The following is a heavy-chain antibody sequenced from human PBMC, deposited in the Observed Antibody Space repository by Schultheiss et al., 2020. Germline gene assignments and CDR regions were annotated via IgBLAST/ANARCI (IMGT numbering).Heavy chain of an antibody. J-gene: IGHJ3*02. CDR2: INHSGST. Sequence: SETLSLTCAVYGGSFSGYYWSWIRQPPGKGLEWIGEINHSGSTNYNPSLKSRVTISVDTSKNQFSLKLSSVTAADTAVYYCARGIRKKWLRWLENAFDIWGQGTMVTVSS. CDR1: GGSFSGYY. V-gene: IGHV4-34*01. D-gene: IGHD5-12*01. CDR3: ARGIRKKWLRWLENAFDI.